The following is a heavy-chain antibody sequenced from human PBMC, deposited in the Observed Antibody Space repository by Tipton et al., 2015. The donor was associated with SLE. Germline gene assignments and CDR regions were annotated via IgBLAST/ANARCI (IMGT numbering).Heavy chain of an antibody. CDR3: ARGKTRVEY. D-gene: IGHD1-14*01. CDR1: GGSISNYY. J-gene: IGHJ4*02. CDR2: VYTSGST. Sequence: TLSLTCTVSGGSISNYYWSWIRQTPGKGLGWIGYVYTSGSTLYNPSLKSRVTISVDTSKNQVSLKLNSVTAADTAVYYCARGKTRVEYSGQGTLVTVSS. V-gene: IGHV4-4*08.